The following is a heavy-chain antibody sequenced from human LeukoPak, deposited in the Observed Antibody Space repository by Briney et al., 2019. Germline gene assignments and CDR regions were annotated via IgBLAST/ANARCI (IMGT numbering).Heavy chain of an antibody. J-gene: IGHJ4*02. V-gene: IGHV1-3*01. Sequence: GASVKVSCKASGYTFISYAMHWVRQAPGQRLEWMGWINVGNGNTKYSQKFQGRVTITRDTSMSTAYMELSSLRSEDTAVYYCARAPLFDWLPDYWGQGTLVTASS. CDR2: INVGNGNT. CDR3: ARAPLFDWLPDY. CDR1: GYTFISYA. D-gene: IGHD3-9*01.